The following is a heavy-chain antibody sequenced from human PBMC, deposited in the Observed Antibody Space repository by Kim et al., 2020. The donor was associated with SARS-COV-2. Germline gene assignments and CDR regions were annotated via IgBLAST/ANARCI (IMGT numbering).Heavy chain of an antibody. V-gene: IGHV1-18*01. Sequence: ASVKVSCKASGYTFTSYGISWVRQAPGQGLEWMGWISAYNGNTNYAQKLQGRVTMTTDTSTSTAYMELRSLRSDDTAVYYCARDWELTDNTYYYYGMDVWGQGTTVTVSS. CDR2: ISAYNGNT. J-gene: IGHJ6*02. CDR3: ARDWELTDNTYYYYGMDV. CDR1: GYTFTSYG. D-gene: IGHD1-26*01.